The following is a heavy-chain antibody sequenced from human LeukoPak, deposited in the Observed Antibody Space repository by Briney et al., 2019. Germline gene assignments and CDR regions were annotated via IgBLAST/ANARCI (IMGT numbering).Heavy chain of an antibody. CDR3: ASEVHRYCSGGSCYFNV. CDR1: GGTFSSYA. J-gene: IGHJ4*02. V-gene: IGHV1-69*05. D-gene: IGHD2-15*01. Sequence: SVKVSCKASGGTFSSYAISWVRQAPGQGLEWMGRIIPIFGTANYAQKFQGRVTITTDESTSIAYMELSSLRSEDTAVYYCASEVHRYCSGGSCYFNVWGQGTLVTVSS. CDR2: IIPIFGTA.